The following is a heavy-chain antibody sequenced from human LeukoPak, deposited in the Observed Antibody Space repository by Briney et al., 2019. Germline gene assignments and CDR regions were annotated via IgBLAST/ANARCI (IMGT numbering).Heavy chain of an antibody. V-gene: IGHV6-1*01. CDR1: GDSVSSNSVA. CDR3: ARGAYSTFDI. Sequence: SWTLSVTCVISGDSVSSNSVAWNWIRQSPSRGLEWLGRTYYRSKWYNDYAVSVQGRITVNPDTSKNQFSLQLDSVTPHDTALYYCARGAYSTFDIWGQGRIVSVSS. CDR2: TYYRSKWYN. J-gene: IGHJ3*02. D-gene: IGHD4-11*01.